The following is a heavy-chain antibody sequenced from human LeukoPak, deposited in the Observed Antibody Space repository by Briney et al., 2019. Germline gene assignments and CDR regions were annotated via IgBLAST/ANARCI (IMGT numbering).Heavy chain of an antibody. CDR2: IKRKTDSGTT. CDR3: ATEGLGRPFDY. CDR1: GXTFSNAW. D-gene: IGHD7-27*01. Sequence: GGSLRLSCAASGXTFSNAWMSWVRQAPGKGLEWVGRIKRKTDSGTTDYAAPVKGRFTISRDDSKNTLYLQMNSLKTEDTAVYYCATEGLGRPFDYWGQGTLVTVSS. V-gene: IGHV3-15*01. J-gene: IGHJ4*02.